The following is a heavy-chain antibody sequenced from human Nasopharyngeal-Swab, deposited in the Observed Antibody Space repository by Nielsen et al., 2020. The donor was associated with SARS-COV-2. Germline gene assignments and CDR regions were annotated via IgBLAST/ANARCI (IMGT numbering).Heavy chain of an antibody. CDR2: ISGSGDISGSGGST. Sequence: GESLKISCVASGYSFRTYGMTWVRQAPGKGLEWVAAISGSGDISGSGGSTYYADSVKGRFTISRDNSKNTLSLQMNSLRAEDTAVYYCARRAGYCSGGTDCYYFDPWGQGTLVTVSS. J-gene: IGHJ4*02. V-gene: IGHV3-23*01. D-gene: IGHD2-15*01. CDR3: ARRAGYCSGGTDCYYFDP. CDR1: GYSFRTYG.